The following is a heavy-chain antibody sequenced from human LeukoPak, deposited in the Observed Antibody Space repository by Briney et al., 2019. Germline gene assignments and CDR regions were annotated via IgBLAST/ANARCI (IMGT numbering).Heavy chain of an antibody. V-gene: IGHV3-30*02. J-gene: IGHJ4*02. CDR3: AHFRLGSVTYRGDF. D-gene: IGHD3-10*01. CDR2: VRYDGTNE. CDR1: GFSFSGFG. Sequence: GGSLRLSCAASGFSFSGFGMHWVRQAPGKGLEWVAFVRYDGTNEYYADSVKGRFTISRDNSKNMLYLQMNSLRHEDTAVYFCAHFRLGSVTYRGDFWGQGTLVTVSS.